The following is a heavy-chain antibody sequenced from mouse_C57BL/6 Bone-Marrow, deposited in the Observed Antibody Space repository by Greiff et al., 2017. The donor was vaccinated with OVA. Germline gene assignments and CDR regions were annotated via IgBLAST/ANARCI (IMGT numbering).Heavy chain of an antibody. CDR2: IDPSDSYT. V-gene: IGHV1-69*01. CDR1: GYTFTSYW. D-gene: IGHD2-3*01. CDR3: ARWVWLLPWFAY. J-gene: IGHJ3*01. Sequence: QVQLQQPGAELVMPGASVKLSCKASGYTFTSYWMHWVKQRPGQGLEWIGEIDPSDSYTNYNQKFKGKSTLTVEKSSSTAYMQLSSLTSEDSAVYYCARWVWLLPWFAYWGQGTLVTVSA.